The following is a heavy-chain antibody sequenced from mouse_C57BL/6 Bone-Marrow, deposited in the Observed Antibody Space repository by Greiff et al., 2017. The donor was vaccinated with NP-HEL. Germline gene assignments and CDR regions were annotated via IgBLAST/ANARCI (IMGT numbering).Heavy chain of an antibody. CDR1: GYSITSGYY. CDR2: ISYDGSN. D-gene: IGHD1-1*01. V-gene: IGHV3-6*01. J-gene: IGHJ2*01. CDR3: ARGGTTVGDY. Sequence: EVQLQESGPGLVKPSQSLSLTCSVTGYSITSGYYWNWIRQFPGNKLEWMGYISYDGSNNYNPSLKNRISITRDTSKNQFFLKLNSVTTEDTATYYCARGGTTVGDYWGQGTTLTVSS.